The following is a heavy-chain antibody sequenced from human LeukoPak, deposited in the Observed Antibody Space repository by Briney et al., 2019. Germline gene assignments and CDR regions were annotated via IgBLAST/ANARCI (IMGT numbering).Heavy chain of an antibody. J-gene: IGHJ4*02. Sequence: GSLRLSCAASGFTFSSYAMRWVRQAPGKGLEWVSAISGSGGSTYYADSVKGRFTISRDNSKNTLYLQMNSLRAEDTAVYYCAKVHRGLQLTYFDYWGQGTLVTVSS. CDR1: GFTFSSYA. D-gene: IGHD5-24*01. CDR2: ISGSGGST. V-gene: IGHV3-23*01. CDR3: AKVHRGLQLTYFDY.